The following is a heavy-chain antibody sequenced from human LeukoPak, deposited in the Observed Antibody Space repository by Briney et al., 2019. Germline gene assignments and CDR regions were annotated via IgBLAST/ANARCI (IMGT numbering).Heavy chain of an antibody. D-gene: IGHD3-10*01. Sequence: SETLSLTCTVSGGSISSSSYYWGWIRQPPGKGLEWIGSIYYSGSTYYNPSLKSRVTISVDTSKNQFSLKLSSVTAADTAVYYCASEYYGSGRQDYWGQGTLVTVSS. J-gene: IGHJ4*02. CDR2: IYYSGST. CDR3: ASEYYGSGRQDY. V-gene: IGHV4-39*07. CDR1: GGSISSSSYY.